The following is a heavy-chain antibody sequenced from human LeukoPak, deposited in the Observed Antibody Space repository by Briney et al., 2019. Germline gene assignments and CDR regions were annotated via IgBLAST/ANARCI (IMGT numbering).Heavy chain of an antibody. V-gene: IGHV3-53*01. Sequence: GGSLRLSCAASGFTVSSNYMSWVRQAPGKGLEWVSVIYSGGSTYYADSVKGRFTISRDNSKNTLYLQMNSLRAEDTAVYYCAKGTPSSGYSYGMDVWGQGTTVTVSS. CDR3: AKGTPSSGYSYGMDV. CDR1: GFTVSSNY. D-gene: IGHD3-22*01. J-gene: IGHJ6*02. CDR2: IYSGGST.